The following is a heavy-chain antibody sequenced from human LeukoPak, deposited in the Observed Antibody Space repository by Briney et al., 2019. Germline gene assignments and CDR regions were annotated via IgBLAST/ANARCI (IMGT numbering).Heavy chain of an antibody. CDR3: AETPRGGRKRIDS. CDR1: GGSISSYY. Sequence: SETLSLTCTVSGGSISSYYWSSIRQPAGKGLVWIVRISTSGITTYNPSRKSRVTMSLHTSNNQFSLKLNSVIAADTSVYFCAETPRGGRKRIDSWGQGTLVTVSS. D-gene: IGHD1-14*01. J-gene: IGHJ5*01. CDR2: ISTSGIT. V-gene: IGHV4-4*07.